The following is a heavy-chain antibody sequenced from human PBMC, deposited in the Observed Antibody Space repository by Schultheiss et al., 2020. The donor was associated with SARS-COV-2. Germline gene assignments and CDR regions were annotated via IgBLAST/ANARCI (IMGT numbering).Heavy chain of an antibody. CDR1: GYTFTGYY. CDR3: ARWYYYGSGSYSYYYGMDV. Sequence: ASVKVSCKASGYTFTGYYIHWVRQAPGQGLEWMGWMNPNSGNTGYAQKFQGRVTMTRDTSISTAYMELSRLRSDDTAVYYCARWYYYGSGSYSYYYGMDVWGQGTTVTVSS. CDR2: MNPNSGNT. V-gene: IGHV1-2*02. J-gene: IGHJ6*02. D-gene: IGHD3-10*01.